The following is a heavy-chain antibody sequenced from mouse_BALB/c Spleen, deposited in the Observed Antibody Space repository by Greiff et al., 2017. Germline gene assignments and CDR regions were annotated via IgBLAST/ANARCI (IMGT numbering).Heavy chain of an antibody. CDR3: ARKGGSADFDV. V-gene: IGHV2-2*02. J-gene: IGHJ1*01. CDR2: IWSGGST. D-gene: IGHD1-1*01. Sequence: VQGVESGPGLVQPSQSLSITCTVSGFSLTSYGVHWVRQSPGKGLEWLGVIWSGGSTDYNAAFISRLSISKDNSKSQVFFKMNSLQANDTAIYYCARKGGSADFDVWGAGTTVTVSS. CDR1: GFSLTSYG.